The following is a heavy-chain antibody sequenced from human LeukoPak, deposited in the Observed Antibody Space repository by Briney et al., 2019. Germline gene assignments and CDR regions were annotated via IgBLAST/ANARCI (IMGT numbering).Heavy chain of an antibody. Sequence: GASVKVSCKASGYTFTGYYMHWVRQAPGQGLEWMGWINPNSGGTNYAQKFQGWVTMTRDTSISIAYMELSRLRSDDTAVYYCARMGSTWIQLWFPRYYYYGMDVWGQGTTVTVSS. D-gene: IGHD5-18*01. CDR3: ARMGSTWIQLWFPRYYYYGMDV. J-gene: IGHJ6*02. CDR2: INPNSGGT. CDR1: GYTFTGYY. V-gene: IGHV1-2*04.